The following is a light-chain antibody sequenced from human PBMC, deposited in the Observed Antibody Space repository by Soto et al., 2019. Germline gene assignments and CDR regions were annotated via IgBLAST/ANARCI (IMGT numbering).Light chain of an antibody. CDR3: SSYTSSSTPYV. J-gene: IGLJ1*01. Sequence: QSALTQPASVSGSPGQSITISCTGTSSDVGGYNYVSWYQQHPGKAPKLIIYEVNNRPSGVSNRFSGSKSGNTASLTISGLQAEDEADYYCSSYTSSSTPYVFGTGTKVTVL. V-gene: IGLV2-14*01. CDR1: SSDVGGYNY. CDR2: EVN.